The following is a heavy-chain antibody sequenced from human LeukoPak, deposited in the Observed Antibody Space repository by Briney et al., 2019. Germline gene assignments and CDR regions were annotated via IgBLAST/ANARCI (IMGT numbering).Heavy chain of an antibody. V-gene: IGHV1-3*03. D-gene: IGHD3-22*01. CDR2: INAGNGNT. CDR1: GYTFTSYA. Sequence: ASVKVSCKASGYTFTSYAMHWVRQAPGQRLEWMGWINAGNGNTKYSQEFQGRVTITRDTSASTAYMELSSLRSEDTAVYYCARGGTYYYDSSGYFLRLNYYYYMDVWGKGTTVTVSS. CDR3: ARGGTYYYDSSGYFLRLNYYYYMDV. J-gene: IGHJ6*03.